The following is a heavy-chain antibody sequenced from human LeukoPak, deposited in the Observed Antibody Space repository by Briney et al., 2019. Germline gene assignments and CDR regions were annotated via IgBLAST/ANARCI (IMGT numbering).Heavy chain of an antibody. CDR1: GYSISSGYY. J-gene: IGHJ4*02. V-gene: IGHV4-38-2*01. D-gene: IGHD5-18*01. CDR3: ARHIYTAMVEAIDY. CDR2: IYHSGST. Sequence: SETLSLTCAVSGYSISSGYYWGWIRQPPGQGLEWIGSIYHSGSTYYNPSLKSRVTISVDTSKNQFSLKLSSVTAADTAVYYCARHIYTAMVEAIDYWGQGTLVTVSS.